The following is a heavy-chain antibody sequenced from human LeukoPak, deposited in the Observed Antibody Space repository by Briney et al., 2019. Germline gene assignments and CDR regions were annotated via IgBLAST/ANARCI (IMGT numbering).Heavy chain of an antibody. V-gene: IGHV5-51*01. D-gene: IGHD4-17*01. CDR2: IYPGDSDT. CDR3: ARHVVVPTTVTTLDY. J-gene: IGHJ4*02. CDR1: GYSFTSYW. Sequence: GESLKISCQGSGYSFTSYWIGWVRPMPGKGLEWMGIIYPGDSDTRYSPSFQGQVTISADKSISTAYLQWSSLKASDTAMYYCARHVVVPTTVTTLDYWGQGTLVTVSS.